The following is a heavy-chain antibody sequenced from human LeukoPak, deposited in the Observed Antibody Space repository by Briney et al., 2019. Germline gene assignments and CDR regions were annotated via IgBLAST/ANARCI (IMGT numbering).Heavy chain of an antibody. D-gene: IGHD6-6*01. CDR3: ARDDPVHSSSLGY. V-gene: IGHV1-69*13. CDR2: IIPIFGTA. J-gene: IGHJ4*02. Sequence: SVKVSCKASGYTFTSYYMHWVRQAPGQGLEWMGGIIPIFGTANYAQKFQGRVTITADESTSTAYMELSSLRSEDTAVYYCARDDPVHSSSLGYWGQGTLVTVSS. CDR1: GYTFTSYY.